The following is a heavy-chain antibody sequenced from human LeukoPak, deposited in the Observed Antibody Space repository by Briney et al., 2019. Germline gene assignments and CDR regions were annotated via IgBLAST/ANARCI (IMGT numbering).Heavy chain of an antibody. CDR2: ISAYNGNT. J-gene: IGHJ4*02. Sequence: ASVKVSCKASGYTFTSYGISWVRQAPGQGLEWMGWISAYNGNTNYAQKLQGRVTMTTDTSTSTAYMELRSLRSDDTAVYYCARALAYYDSSGYYYLDYWGQGTLVTVSS. V-gene: IGHV1-18*01. CDR1: GYTFTSYG. CDR3: ARALAYYDSSGYYYLDY. D-gene: IGHD3-22*01.